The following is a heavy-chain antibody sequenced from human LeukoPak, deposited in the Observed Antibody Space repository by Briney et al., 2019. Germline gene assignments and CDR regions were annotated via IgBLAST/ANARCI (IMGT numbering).Heavy chain of an antibody. D-gene: IGHD2-2*01. CDR1: GYKFTNFG. CDR2: ISTNNGNT. J-gene: IGHJ4*02. Sequence: ASVKVSCKASGYKFTNFGLSWVRQAPGQGLEWMGWISTNNGNTHYAQTFQGRVTLTTDTSTSTAYMELRSLKSDDTALYYCAREVPYPDGSSSGCYGPLDYWGQGALVTVS. V-gene: IGHV1-18*01. CDR3: AREVPYPDGSSSGCYGPLDY.